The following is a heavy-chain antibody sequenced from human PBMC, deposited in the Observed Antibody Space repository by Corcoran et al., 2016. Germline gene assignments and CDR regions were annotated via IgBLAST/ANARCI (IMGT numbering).Heavy chain of an antibody. J-gene: IGHJ4*02. CDR1: GGSFSGYY. CDR2: INHSGST. Sequence: QVQLQQWGAGLLKPSETLSLTCAVYGGSFSGYYWSWIRQPPGKGLEWIGEINHSGSTNYNPSLKSRVTISVDTSKNQFSLKLSSVTAADTAVYYCARGRQMAAAGTGGDYWGQGTLVTVSS. CDR3: ARGRQMAAAGTGGDY. V-gene: IGHV4-34*01. D-gene: IGHD6-13*01.